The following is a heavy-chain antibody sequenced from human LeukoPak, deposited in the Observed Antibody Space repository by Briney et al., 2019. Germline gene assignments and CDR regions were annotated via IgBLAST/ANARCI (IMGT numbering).Heavy chain of an antibody. CDR1: GYTFTDYY. CDR3: ARDLWGWGSDYLDY. J-gene: IGHJ4*02. V-gene: IGHV1-2*06. CDR2: ISPNSGAT. Sequence: ASVKVSCRASGYTFTDYYVHWVRLVPGQGLEWMGRISPNSGATNYAEKFRGRVTMARDTSINTVYMEMSSLRSDDTAVYYCARDLWGWGSDYLDYWGQGTLVTVSS. D-gene: IGHD4/OR15-4a*01.